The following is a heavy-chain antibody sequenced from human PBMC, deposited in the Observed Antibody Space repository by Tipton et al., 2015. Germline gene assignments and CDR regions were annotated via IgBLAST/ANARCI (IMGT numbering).Heavy chain of an antibody. CDR3: ARGRALAIPIPDEKYFDL. D-gene: IGHD2-21*01. CDR2: INHSGYT. Sequence: TLSLTCAVYGGSFSGYFWTWIRQPPGKGLEWIGEINHSGYTNYNPSLKSRVTISVDTSRNQFSLRLSSVTAADTAVYYCARGRALAIPIPDEKYFDLWGQGTLVTVSS. J-gene: IGHJ4*01. CDR1: GGSFSGYF. V-gene: IGHV4-34*01.